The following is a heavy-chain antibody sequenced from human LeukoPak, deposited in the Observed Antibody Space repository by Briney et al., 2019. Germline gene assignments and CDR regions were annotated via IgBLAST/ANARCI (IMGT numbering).Heavy chain of an antibody. D-gene: IGHD1-26*01. J-gene: IGHJ4*02. CDR2: ISSSGSTI. CDR1: GFTFSSYE. CDR3: AREVRRGGSYTSFDY. V-gene: IGHV3-48*03. Sequence: PGGSLRLSCAASGFTFSSYEMNWVRQAPGKGLEWVSYISSSGSTIYYADSVKGRFTISRDNAKNSLYLQMNSLRAEDTAVYYCAREVRRGGSYTSFDYWGQGTLVTVSS.